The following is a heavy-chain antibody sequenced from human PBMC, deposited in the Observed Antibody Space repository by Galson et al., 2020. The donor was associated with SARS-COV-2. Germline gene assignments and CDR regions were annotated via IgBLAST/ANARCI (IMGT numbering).Heavy chain of an antibody. CDR3: ARVFGDTIVLPAVNYSYYQMDV. Sequence: SETLSLTCTVSGGSISSGDHYWSWIRQPPGKGLEWIGYIYYSGTTYYNPSLKSRVSISVDTSKNQFSLRLSSVTAADTAVYHCARVFGDTIVLPAVNYSYYQMDVWGKGTTVTVSS. V-gene: IGHV4-30-4*01. CDR1: GGSISSGDHY. CDR2: IYYSGTT. D-gene: IGHD2-2*01. J-gene: IGHJ6*03.